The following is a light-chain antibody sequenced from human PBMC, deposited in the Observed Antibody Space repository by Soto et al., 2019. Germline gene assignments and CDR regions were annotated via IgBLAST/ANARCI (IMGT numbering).Light chain of an antibody. Sequence: EIVLTQSPGTLSLSPGERATLSCRASQSISVSYLAWYQQQPGQAPRLLIYSTSTRATGIPDRFSGSGSGTDFTLTISKLEPGDFALYYCQQYGGSSWTFGQGTKVEIK. CDR2: STS. CDR1: QSISVSY. J-gene: IGKJ1*01. V-gene: IGKV3-20*01. CDR3: QQYGGSSWT.